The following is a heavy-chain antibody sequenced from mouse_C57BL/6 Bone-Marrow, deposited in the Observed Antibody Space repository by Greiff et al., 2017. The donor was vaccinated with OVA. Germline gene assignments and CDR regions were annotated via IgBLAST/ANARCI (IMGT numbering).Heavy chain of an antibody. Sequence: VQLQQSGPELVKPGASVKISCKASGYTFTDYYMNWVKQSHGKSLEWIGDINPNNGGTSYNQKFKGKATLTVDKSSSTAYMELRSLTSEDSAVYYCARVDYDVRAMDYWGQGTSVTVSS. CDR3: ARVDYDVRAMDY. CDR2: INPNNGGT. J-gene: IGHJ4*01. D-gene: IGHD2-4*01. V-gene: IGHV1-26*01. CDR1: GYTFTDYY.